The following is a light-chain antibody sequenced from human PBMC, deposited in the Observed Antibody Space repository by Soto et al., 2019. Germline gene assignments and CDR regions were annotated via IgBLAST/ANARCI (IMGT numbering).Light chain of an antibody. CDR3: QHYNSYSEA. CDR2: KAS. V-gene: IGKV1-5*03. J-gene: IGKJ1*01. Sequence: DIQMTQSPSTLSGSVGDRVTITCRASQTISSWLAWYQQKPGKAPKLLIYKASTLKSGVPSRFSGSVSGKEFTLTISSLQPDDFATYYCQHYNSYSEAFGQGTKVELK. CDR1: QTISSW.